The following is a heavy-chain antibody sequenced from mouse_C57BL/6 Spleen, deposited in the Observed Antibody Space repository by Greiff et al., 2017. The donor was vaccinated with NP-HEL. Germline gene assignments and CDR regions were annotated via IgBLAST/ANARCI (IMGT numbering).Heavy chain of an antibody. Sequence: VQLVESGAELVRPGASVTLSCKASGYTFTDYEMHWVKQTPVHGLEWIGAIDPETGGTAYNQKFKGKAILTADKSSSTAYMELRSLTSEDSAVYYCTRGGSSHWYFDVWGTGTTVTVSS. D-gene: IGHD1-1*01. V-gene: IGHV1-15*01. CDR1: GYTFTDYE. CDR3: TRGGSSHWYFDV. J-gene: IGHJ1*03. CDR2: IDPETGGT.